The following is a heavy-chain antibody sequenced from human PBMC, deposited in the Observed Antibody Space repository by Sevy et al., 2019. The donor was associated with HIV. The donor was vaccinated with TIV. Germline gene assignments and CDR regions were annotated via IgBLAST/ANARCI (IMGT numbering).Heavy chain of an antibody. CDR3: AREEGYTMIVCDAVDI. CDR2: TYYRSKWYN. D-gene: IGHD3-22*01. V-gene: IGHV6-1*01. Sequence: QSQTLSLTCAISGDSVSSNSAAWNWIRQSPSRGLEWLGRTYYRSKWYNDYAVSVKSRITINPDTSKNQFSLQLNSVTPEDTAVYYCAREEGYTMIVCDAVDIWGQGTMVTVSS. J-gene: IGHJ3*02. CDR1: GDSVSSNSAA.